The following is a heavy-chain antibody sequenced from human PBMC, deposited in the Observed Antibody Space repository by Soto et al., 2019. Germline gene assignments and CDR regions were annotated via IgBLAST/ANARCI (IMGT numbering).Heavy chain of an antibody. D-gene: IGHD2-15*01. CDR2: IYPGNSNT. CDR3: ASDSHCDGGNCPMGGFDM. J-gene: IGHJ3*02. Sequence: PXESLKVSCKCSGNGFSIHLFALLLQMPGKGLEWVGIIYPGNSNTMYSPSFQGQVTTSADTALSTTYLQWDTLKPSDTAIYFCASDSHCDGGNCPMGGFDMWGQGTMVTVSS. V-gene: IGHV5-51*01. CDR1: GNGFSIHL.